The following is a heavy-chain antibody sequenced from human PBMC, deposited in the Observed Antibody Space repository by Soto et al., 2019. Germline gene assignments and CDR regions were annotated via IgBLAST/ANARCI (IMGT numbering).Heavy chain of an antibody. Sequence: QVTLKESGPVLVKPTETLTLTCTVSGLSLSNDRLGVCWIRQPPGKALEWLAHIFSNDDKSYSTSLKSRLTISKDTSRSQVVLTMTNMDPVDSATYYCALIMDCSRTDGYLASFDPWGQVTLVTVSS. CDR3: ALIMDCSRTDGYLASFDP. CDR1: GLSLSNDRLG. D-gene: IGHD2-2*01. V-gene: IGHV2-26*01. J-gene: IGHJ5*02. CDR2: IFSNDDK.